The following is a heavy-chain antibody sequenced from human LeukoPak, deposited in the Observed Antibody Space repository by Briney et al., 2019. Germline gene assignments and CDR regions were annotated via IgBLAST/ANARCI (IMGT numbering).Heavy chain of an antibody. CDR1: GFTFSGYG. J-gene: IGHJ3*01. CDR2: IRYDERNK. CDR3: AKIRAPAYDF. Sequence: GGSLRLSCAASGFTFSGYGMHWVRQAPGKGLEWVTFIRYDERNKYYADSVKGRFTISRDNSKNTLYLQMNSLRAEDTAIYYCAKIRAPAYDFWGQGTMVTVSS. V-gene: IGHV3-30*02. D-gene: IGHD3-3*02.